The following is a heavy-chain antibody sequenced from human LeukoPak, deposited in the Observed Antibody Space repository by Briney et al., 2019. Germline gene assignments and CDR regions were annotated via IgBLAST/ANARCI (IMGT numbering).Heavy chain of an antibody. CDR1: GFTFSSYW. D-gene: IGHD6-13*01. CDR3: ARDPGTYSSSWDY. CDR2: IKQDGSEK. J-gene: IGHJ4*02. Sequence: GGSLRLSCAASGFTFSSYWMSWVRQAPGKGLGWVANIKQDGSEKYYVDSVKGRFTISRDNAKNSLYLQMNSLRAEDTAVYYCARDPGTYSSSWDYWGQGTLVTVSS. V-gene: IGHV3-7*01.